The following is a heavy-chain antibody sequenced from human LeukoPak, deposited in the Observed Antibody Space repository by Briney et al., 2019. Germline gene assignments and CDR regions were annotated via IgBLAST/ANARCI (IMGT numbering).Heavy chain of an antibody. CDR3: ASNYGDYAFTTFDI. D-gene: IGHD4-17*01. V-gene: IGHV4-34*01. CDR2: INHSGST. J-gene: IGHJ3*02. Sequence: SETLSLTCAVYGGSFSGYYWSWIRQPPGKGLEWIGEINHSGSTNYNPSLKSRVTISVDTSKNQFSLKLSSVTAADTAVYYCASNYGDYAFTTFDIWGQGTMVTVSS. CDR1: GGSFSGYY.